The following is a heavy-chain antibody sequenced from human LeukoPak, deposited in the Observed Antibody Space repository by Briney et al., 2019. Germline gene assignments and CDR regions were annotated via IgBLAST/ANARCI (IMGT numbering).Heavy chain of an antibody. CDR2: ISAYNGNT. CDR1: GYTFTSYG. J-gene: IGHJ3*02. D-gene: IGHD6-13*01. V-gene: IGHV1-18*01. CDR3: ASSSYPNDAFDI. Sequence: ASVKVSCKASGYTFTSYGISWVRQAPGQGLEWMGWISAYNGNTNYAQKFQDWVTMTRDTSISTAYMELNRLRSDDTAVYYCASSSYPNDAFDIWGQGTMVTVSS.